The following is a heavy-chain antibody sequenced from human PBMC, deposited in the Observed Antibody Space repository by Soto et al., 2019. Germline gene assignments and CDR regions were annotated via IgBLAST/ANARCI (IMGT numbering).Heavy chain of an antibody. D-gene: IGHD3-16*01. Sequence: QVQLQESGPGLVKPSETLSLTCTVSGGSMRGQHWSWIRQPPGKGLEWIGHHSDSTNYNPSLKSRITISTDTSKNQFSRKLSSVTAAVTAVYYCATYTVGEGGRGYWGQGTLVTVSS. V-gene: IGHV4-4*09. CDR3: ATYTVGEGGRGY. CDR2: HHSDST. CDR1: GGSMRGQH. J-gene: IGHJ4*02.